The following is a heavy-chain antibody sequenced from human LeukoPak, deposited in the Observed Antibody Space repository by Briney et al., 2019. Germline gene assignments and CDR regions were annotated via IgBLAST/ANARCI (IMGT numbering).Heavy chain of an antibody. V-gene: IGHV4-4*07. J-gene: IGHJ5*02. CDR2: IYTSGST. D-gene: IGHD3-9*01. CDR3: ARDSPQTGYYNNWFDP. CDR1: GGSISSYY. Sequence: SETLSLTCTVSGGSISSYYWSWIRQPAGKGLEWIGRIYTSGSTNYNPSLKSRATMSVDTSKNQFSLKLSSVTAADTAVYYCARDSPQTGYYNNWFDPWGQGTLVTVSS.